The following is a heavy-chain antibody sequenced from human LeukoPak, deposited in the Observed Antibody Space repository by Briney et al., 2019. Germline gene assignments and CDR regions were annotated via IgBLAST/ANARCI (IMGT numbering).Heavy chain of an antibody. Sequence: GGSLRLSCAASGFTFSSYGMHWVRQAPGKGLEWVAFIRYDGSNKYYADSVKGRFTISRDNARNSLFLQMNSLRAEDTAVYYCARDRNYYGSGTYYDAYDIWGQGTRVTVSS. CDR1: GFTFSSYG. J-gene: IGHJ3*02. CDR3: ARDRNYYGSGTYYDAYDI. D-gene: IGHD3-10*01. V-gene: IGHV3-30*02. CDR2: IRYDGSNK.